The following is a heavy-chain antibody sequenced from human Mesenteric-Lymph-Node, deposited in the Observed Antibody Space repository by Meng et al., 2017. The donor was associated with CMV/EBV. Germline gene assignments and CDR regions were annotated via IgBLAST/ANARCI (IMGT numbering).Heavy chain of an antibody. J-gene: IGHJ5*02. CDR1: GFTGSSNY. Sequence: GESLKISCAASGFTGSSNYMSWVRQAPGKGLEWVSVIYSGGSTYYADSVKGRFTISRDNSKNTLYLQMNNLRAEDSAVYYCARSRGYYDSSGYYFNWFDPWGQGTLVTVSS. CDR3: ARSRGYYDSSGYYFNWFDP. D-gene: IGHD3-22*01. V-gene: IGHV3-53*01. CDR2: IYSGGST.